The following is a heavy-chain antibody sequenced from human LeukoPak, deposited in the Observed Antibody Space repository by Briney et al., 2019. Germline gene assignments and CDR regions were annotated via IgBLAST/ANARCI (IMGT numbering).Heavy chain of an antibody. Sequence: GGSLRLSCAASGFTLSGYWVSWVRQAPVKGLEWVANIKQDGSDKNYLDSVKGRFTVSRDNAKNSLYLQMDSLRAEDTAVCYCVRGGGSFDSWGQGTLVTVSS. D-gene: IGHD3-16*01. CDR2: IKQDGSDK. CDR3: VRGGGSFDS. CDR1: GFTLSGYW. J-gene: IGHJ4*02. V-gene: IGHV3-7*04.